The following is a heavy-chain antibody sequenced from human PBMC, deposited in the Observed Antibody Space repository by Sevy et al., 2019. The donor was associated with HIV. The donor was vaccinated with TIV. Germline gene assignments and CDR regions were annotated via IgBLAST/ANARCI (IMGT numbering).Heavy chain of an antibody. V-gene: IGHV3-33*01. Sequence: GGSLRLSCAASGFTFSSYGMHWVRQAPGKGLEWVALIWYDGTNKYYADSVKGRFTISRDNSKNTLYLQMNSLGAEDTVVYYCASGAYYYASRSQNFDYWGPGTLVTVSS. D-gene: IGHD3-10*01. J-gene: IGHJ4*02. CDR1: GFTFSSYG. CDR2: IWYDGTNK. CDR3: ASGAYYYASRSQNFDY.